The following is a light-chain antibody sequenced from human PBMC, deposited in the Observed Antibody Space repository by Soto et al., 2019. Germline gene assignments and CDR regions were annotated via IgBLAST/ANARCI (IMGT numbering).Light chain of an antibody. CDR3: QQYGSLWT. Sequence: DIVLTQFPGTLSWSPEERAILSCRASQSVSSSYLAWYQQKPGQAPRLLIYGASSRATGIPDRFSGSGSGTVFALTTSRLLPDYFALYHCQQYGSLWTSAQGTKV. CDR2: GAS. V-gene: IGKV3-20*01. CDR1: QSVSSSY. J-gene: IGKJ1*01.